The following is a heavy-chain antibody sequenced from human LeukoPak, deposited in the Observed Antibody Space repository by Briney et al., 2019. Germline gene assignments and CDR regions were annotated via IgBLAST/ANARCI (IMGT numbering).Heavy chain of an antibody. D-gene: IGHD1-26*01. J-gene: IGHJ6*03. CDR2: IYHSGSA. Sequence: SQTLSLPCAVSGGSISSGGYSWSWIRQPPEKGLEWIGYIYHSGSAYYNPSLKSRVTMSVDRSKNQFSLKLSSVTAADTAVYYCARGELRGLGYYYYYMDVWGKGTTVTVSS. CDR1: GGSISSGGYS. CDR3: ARGELRGLGYYYYYMDV. V-gene: IGHV4-30-2*01.